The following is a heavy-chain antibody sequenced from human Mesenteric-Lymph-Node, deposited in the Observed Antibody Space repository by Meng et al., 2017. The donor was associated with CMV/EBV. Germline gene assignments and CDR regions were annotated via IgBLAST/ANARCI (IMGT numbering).Heavy chain of an antibody. V-gene: IGHV1-2*02. CDR2: INPNSGGT. Sequence: ASVKVSCKASGYTFTGYYMHWVRQAPGQGLEWMGWINPNSGGTNYAQKFQGRVTMTRDMSISTAYMELSRLRSDDTAVYYCARVPAATLLNYYYYGMDVWGQGTTVTVSS. D-gene: IGHD2-2*01. CDR1: GYTFTGYY. J-gene: IGHJ6*02. CDR3: ARVPAATLLNYYYYGMDV.